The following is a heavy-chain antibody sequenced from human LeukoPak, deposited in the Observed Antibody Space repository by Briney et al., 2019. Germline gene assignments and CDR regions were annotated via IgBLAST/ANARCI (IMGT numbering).Heavy chain of an antibody. CDR2: IYYSGST. J-gene: IGHJ4*02. CDR1: GGSISSYY. D-gene: IGHD3-3*01. CDR3: ARDRYDFWSGSPGYFDY. V-gene: IGHV4-59*01. Sequence: PSETLSLTCTVSGGSISSYYWSWIRQPPGKGLEWIGYIYYSGSTNYNPSLKSRVTISVETSKNQFSLKLSSVTAADTAVYYCARDRYDFWSGSPGYFDYWGQGTLVTVSS.